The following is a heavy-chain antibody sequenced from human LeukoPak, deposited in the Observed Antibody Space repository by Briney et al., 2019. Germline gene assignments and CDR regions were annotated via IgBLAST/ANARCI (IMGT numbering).Heavy chain of an antibody. V-gene: IGHV1-69*06. Sequence: GASVKVSCKASGGTFSSYAISWVRQAPGQGLEWMGGIIPIFGTANYAQKFQGRVTITADKSTSTAYMELSSLRSEDTAVYYCARRPSGYYYSGGGGRAFDIWGQGTMVTVSS. D-gene: IGHD3-22*01. J-gene: IGHJ3*02. CDR1: GGTFSSYA. CDR3: ARRPSGYYYSGGGGRAFDI. CDR2: IIPIFGTA.